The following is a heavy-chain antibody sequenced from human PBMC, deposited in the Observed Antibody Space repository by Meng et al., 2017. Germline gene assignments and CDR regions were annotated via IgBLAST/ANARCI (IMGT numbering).Heavy chain of an antibody. D-gene: IGHD3-16*01. CDR2: ISSSSSYI. V-gene: IGHV3-21*01. Sequence: GASLMISCAASGFTSGSYSMNWVRQAPGKGLEWGSSISSSSSYIYYADSVKGRFTITRDNAKNSLYLQMNSLRAEDTAVYYCARDGVRLGEYNLDAFDIWGQGTMVTVSS. CDR3: ARDGVRLGEYNLDAFDI. CDR1: GFTSGSYS. J-gene: IGHJ3*02.